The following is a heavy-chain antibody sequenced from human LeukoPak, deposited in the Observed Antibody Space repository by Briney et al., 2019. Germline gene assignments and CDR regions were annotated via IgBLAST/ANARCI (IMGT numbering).Heavy chain of an antibody. CDR3: ARENPPGYSSGMDV. J-gene: IGHJ6*02. D-gene: IGHD6-13*01. CDR2: IWYDGSNK. V-gene: IGHV3-33*01. Sequence: GGSLRLSCAASGFTFSSSGMYWVRQAPGKGLEWVAVIWYDGSNKYYADSVKGRFTISRDNSKNTLYLQMNSLRAEDTAVYYCARENPPGYSSGMDVWGQGATVTVSS. CDR1: GFTFSSSG.